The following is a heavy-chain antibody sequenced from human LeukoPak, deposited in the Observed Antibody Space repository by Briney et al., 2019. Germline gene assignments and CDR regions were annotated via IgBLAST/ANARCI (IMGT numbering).Heavy chain of an antibody. D-gene: IGHD3-9*01. CDR1: GDSISTDQ. V-gene: IGHV4-59*12. Sequence: SETLSLTCVVSGDSISTDQWGWIRQPPGKGLEWIGYISNGGSTNYSPSLKSRVTISVDTSKNQFSLKLRSVTASDTAMYYCVGRDGDIWGQGTLVTVSS. CDR2: ISNGGST. CDR3: VGRDGDI. J-gene: IGHJ4*02.